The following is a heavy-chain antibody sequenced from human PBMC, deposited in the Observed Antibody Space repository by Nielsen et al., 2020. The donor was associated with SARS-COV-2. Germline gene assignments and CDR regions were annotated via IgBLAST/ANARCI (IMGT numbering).Heavy chain of an antibody. CDR3: ANPYYYYGMDV. V-gene: IGHV3-30*04. Sequence: GRLLRLSCPASGFTFSNYALHWVRQAPGKGLGWVAIISYEGRTKYNADSVKGRFIISRHNPNNTLYLQMNSLRAEDTAVYYCANPYYYYGMDVWGQGTTVTVSS. J-gene: IGHJ6*02. CDR2: ISYEGRTK. CDR1: GFTFSNYA.